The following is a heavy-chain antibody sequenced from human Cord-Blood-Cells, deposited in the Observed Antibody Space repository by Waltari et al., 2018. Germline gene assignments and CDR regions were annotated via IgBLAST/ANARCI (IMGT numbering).Heavy chain of an antibody. CDR1: GYTFNGSY. J-gene: IGHJ4*02. Sequence: QVQLVQSGAEVKKPGASVKVSCKASGYTFNGSYMHWVPQAPGQGLEWMGWINPNSGGTNYAQKFQGRVTMTRDTSISTAYMELSRLRSDDTAVYYCARTPPAIAARPFDYWGQGTLVTVSS. CDR3: ARTPPAIAARPFDY. D-gene: IGHD6-6*01. CDR2: INPNSGGT. V-gene: IGHV1-2*02.